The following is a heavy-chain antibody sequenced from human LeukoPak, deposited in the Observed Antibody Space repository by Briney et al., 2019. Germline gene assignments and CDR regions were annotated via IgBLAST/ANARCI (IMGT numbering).Heavy chain of an antibody. CDR1: GFTFNNYA. J-gene: IGHJ4*02. D-gene: IGHD6-13*01. Sequence: GGSLRLSCLASGFTFNNYAMNWVRQAPGKGLEWVSGISGFGGSTYYAPSVKGRLTISRDNFVNMLYFHLDSLRVEDTAIYYCARRSGSSWSSFDYWGQGALVTVSS. V-gene: IGHV3-23*01. CDR2: ISGFGGST. CDR3: ARRSGSSWSSFDY.